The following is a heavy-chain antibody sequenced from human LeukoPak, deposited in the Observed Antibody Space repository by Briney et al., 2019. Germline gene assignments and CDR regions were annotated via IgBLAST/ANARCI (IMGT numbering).Heavy chain of an antibody. CDR2: IFYDGSNK. D-gene: IGHD6-19*01. J-gene: IGHJ4*02. V-gene: IGHV3-33*01. CDR1: GFTFSNYD. CDR3: ARVGSAWSYFDY. Sequence: GGSLRLSCAASGFTFSNYDMHWVRQAPGKGLEWVAVIFYDGSNKYSADSVKGRFTISRDNSENTLFLLMNSLRAEDTAVYYCARVGSAWSYFDYWGQGTLVTVSS.